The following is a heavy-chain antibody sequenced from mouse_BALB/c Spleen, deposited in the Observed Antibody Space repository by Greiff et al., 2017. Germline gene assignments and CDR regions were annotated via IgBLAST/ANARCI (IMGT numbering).Heavy chain of an antibody. D-gene: IGHD1-1*01. CDR1: GFTFTDYY. Sequence: EVKLMESGGGLVQPGGSLRLSCATSGFTFTDYYMSWVRQPPGKALEWLGFIRNKANGYTTEYSASVKGRFTISRDNSQSILYLQMNTLRAEDSATYYCGRDPSYYGSSPYAMDYWGQGTSVTVSS. J-gene: IGHJ4*01. CDR3: GRDPSYYGSSPYAMDY. CDR2: IRNKANGYTT. V-gene: IGHV7-3*02.